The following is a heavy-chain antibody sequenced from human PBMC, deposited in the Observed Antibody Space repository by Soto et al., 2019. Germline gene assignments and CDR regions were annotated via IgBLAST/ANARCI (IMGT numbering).Heavy chain of an antibody. J-gene: IGHJ5*02. CDR2: ISAYNGNT. Sequence: ASVPGACKASGYTFTSDGISWVRQAPGQGLEWMGWISAYNGNTNYAQKLQGRVTMTTDTSTSTAYMELRSLRSDDTAVYYCARAKSYYYGSGSLDPSGQGTLVTVSS. CDR3: ARAKSYYYGSGSLDP. D-gene: IGHD3-10*01. V-gene: IGHV1-18*01. CDR1: GYTFTSDG.